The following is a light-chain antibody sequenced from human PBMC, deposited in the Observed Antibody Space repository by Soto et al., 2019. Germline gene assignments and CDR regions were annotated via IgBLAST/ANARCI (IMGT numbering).Light chain of an antibody. CDR1: QSISSSY. V-gene: IGKV3D-20*02. Sequence: EIVLTQSPGTLSLSPGERATLSCRASQSISSSYLAWYQQRHGQAPRLLIYGASSRATGIPDRFSGSGSGTDFTLTISRLEPEDFAVYYCQQRSNSFGGGTKVDIK. J-gene: IGKJ4*01. CDR2: GAS. CDR3: QQRSNS.